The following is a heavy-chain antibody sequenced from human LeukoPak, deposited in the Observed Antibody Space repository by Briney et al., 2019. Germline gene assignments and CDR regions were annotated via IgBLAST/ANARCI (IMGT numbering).Heavy chain of an antibody. CDR2: IWYDGSNK. CDR3: ARDFAFEEMATMIPNY. Sequence: GGSLRLSCAASGFTFSSYGMHWVRQAPGKGMEWVAVIWYDGSNKYYADSVKGRFTISRDNSKNTLYLQMNSLRAEDTAVYYCARDFAFEEMATMIPNYWGQGTLVTVSS. D-gene: IGHD5-24*01. V-gene: IGHV3-33*01. CDR1: GFTFSSYG. J-gene: IGHJ4*02.